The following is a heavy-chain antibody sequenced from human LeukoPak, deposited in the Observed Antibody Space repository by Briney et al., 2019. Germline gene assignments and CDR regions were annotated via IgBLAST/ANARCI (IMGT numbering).Heavy chain of an antibody. J-gene: IGHJ4*02. CDR1: GFTFSNYA. CDR2: VSASGDFT. D-gene: IGHD4-17*01. Sequence: PGGSLRLSCAASGFTFSNYAMSWVRQAPGKGLEWVSAVSASGDFTYYADSVKGRFTISRDNSRSTLHLQMNSLRAEDSAVFYCAKCTTGNAHYPIDYWGQGALVTVSS. CDR3: AKCTTGNAHYPIDY. V-gene: IGHV3-23*01.